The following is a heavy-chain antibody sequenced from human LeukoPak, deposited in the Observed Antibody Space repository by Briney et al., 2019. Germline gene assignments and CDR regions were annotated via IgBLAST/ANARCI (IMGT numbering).Heavy chain of an antibody. CDR3: XXXXXXXXXPRRPFDY. CDR1: GFTFSSYA. Sequence: PGGSLRLSCAASGFTFSSYAMSWVRQAPGKGLEWVSAISGSGGSTYYADSVKGRFTISRDNSKNTLYLQMNSLRAEDTAGYYXXXXXXXXXXPRRPFDYWGQGTLVTVSS. CDR2: ISGSGGST. V-gene: IGHV3-23*01. J-gene: IGHJ4*02.